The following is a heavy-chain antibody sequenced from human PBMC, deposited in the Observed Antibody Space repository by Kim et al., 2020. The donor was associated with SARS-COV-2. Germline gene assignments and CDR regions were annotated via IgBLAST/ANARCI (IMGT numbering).Heavy chain of an antibody. J-gene: IGHJ4*02. V-gene: IGHV4-39*01. CDR1: GGSISSSSYY. CDR2: IYYSGST. CDR3: ARHGGRGQLVLDY. D-gene: IGHD6-6*01. Sequence: SETLSLTCTVSGGSISSSSYYWGWIRQPPGKGLEWIGSIYYSGSTYYNPSLKSRVTISVDTSKNQFSLKLSSVTAADTAVYYCARHGGRGQLVLDYWGQGTLVTVSS.